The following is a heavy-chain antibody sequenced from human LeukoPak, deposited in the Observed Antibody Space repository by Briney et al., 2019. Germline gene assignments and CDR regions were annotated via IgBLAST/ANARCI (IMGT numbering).Heavy chain of an antibody. CDR2: INHSGST. V-gene: IGHV4-34*01. CDR3: ARVRFGEFDY. D-gene: IGHD3-10*01. CDR1: GGSFSGYY. J-gene: IGHJ4*02. Sequence: SETLTLTCAVSGGSFSGYYWSWIRQPPGKGLEWIGEINHSGSTNYNPSLKSRVTISVDTSKNQFSLKLSSVTAAGTAVYYWARVRFGEFDYWGQGTLVTVSS.